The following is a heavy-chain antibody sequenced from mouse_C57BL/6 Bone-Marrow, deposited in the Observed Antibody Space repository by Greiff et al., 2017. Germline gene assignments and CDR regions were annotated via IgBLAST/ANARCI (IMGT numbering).Heavy chain of an antibody. CDR1: GFTFTDYY. J-gene: IGHJ4*01. V-gene: IGHV7-3*01. CDR3: ASLAYYAMDY. Sequence: EVQLVESGGGLVQPGGSLSLSCAASGFTFTDYYMSWVRQPPGQALEWLGFIRNKANGYTTEYSASVKGRFTISRDNSQSILYLQMNALRAEDSATYYCASLAYYAMDYWGQGTSVTVSS. CDR2: IRNKANGYTT.